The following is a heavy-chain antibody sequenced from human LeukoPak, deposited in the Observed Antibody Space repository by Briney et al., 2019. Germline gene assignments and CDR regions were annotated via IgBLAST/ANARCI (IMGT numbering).Heavy chain of an antibody. CDR2: INWNGGGT. J-gene: IGHJ6*02. Sequence: GGSLRLSCAATGFSFKEYGMHWVRQPPGKGLEWVSAINWNGGGTDYADSVKGRFTIARDNAKNSLYLQLSSLRPEDTALYYCAKHLTATNTYIFFGLDVWGQGTSVTVSS. D-gene: IGHD1-26*01. CDR3: AKHLTATNTYIFFGLDV. V-gene: IGHV3-20*04. CDR1: GFSFKEYG.